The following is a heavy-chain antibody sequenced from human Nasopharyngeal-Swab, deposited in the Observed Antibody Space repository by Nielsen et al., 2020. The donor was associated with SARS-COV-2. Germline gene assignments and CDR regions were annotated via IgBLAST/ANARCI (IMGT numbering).Heavy chain of an antibody. CDR2: ISGSDYTT. V-gene: IGHV3-23*01. Sequence: GGSLRLSCVASGFTFRSYAISWVRQAPGKGLEWVSVISGSDYTTYYADSVKGRFTISRDNSKNTVNLQMNSLRVEDTAIYYCAKDRDSGDDSDDYYHYYGMDAWGQGTTVTVFS. CDR3: AKDRDSGDDSDDYYHYYGMDA. CDR1: GFTFRSYA. J-gene: IGHJ6*02. D-gene: IGHD5-12*01.